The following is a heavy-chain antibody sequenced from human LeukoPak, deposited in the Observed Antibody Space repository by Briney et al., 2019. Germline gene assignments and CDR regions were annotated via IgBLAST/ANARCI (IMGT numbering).Heavy chain of an antibody. Sequence: PGRSLRLSCVGSGFTFNTYWIHWVRQAPGKGLVWVSRVKEDGRETNYADSVKGRFNLSRDNAKNTLYLQMNSLRAEDTAVYYCAKDLEGDYARGGYFNLWGRGTLVTVSS. CDR3: AKDLEGDYARGGYFNL. D-gene: IGHD4-17*01. CDR2: VKEDGRET. J-gene: IGHJ2*01. V-gene: IGHV3-74*01. CDR1: GFTFNTYW.